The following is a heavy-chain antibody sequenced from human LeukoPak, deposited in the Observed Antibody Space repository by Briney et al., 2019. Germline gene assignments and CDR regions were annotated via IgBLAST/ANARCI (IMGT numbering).Heavy chain of an antibody. D-gene: IGHD3-9*01. V-gene: IGHV3-11*04. CDR2: ISSSGSTI. CDR1: GFTFSDYY. Sequence: GSLRLSCAASGFTFSDYYMSWIRQAPGKGLEWVSYISSSGSTIYYADSVKGRFTISRDNAKNSLYLQMNSLRAEDTAVYYCARADWLYNWFDPWGQGTLVTVSS. J-gene: IGHJ5*02. CDR3: ARADWLYNWFDP.